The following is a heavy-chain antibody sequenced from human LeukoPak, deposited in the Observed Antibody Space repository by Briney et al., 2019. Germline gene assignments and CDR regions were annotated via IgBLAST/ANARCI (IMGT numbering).Heavy chain of an antibody. CDR1: GFTFSSYW. Sequence: QSGGSLRLSCAASGFTFSSYWMSWVRQAPGKGLEWVSAIYTGGSTYYAGSVKGRFTISRDNSKNTLYLQMNSLRAEDTAVYYCARNLYYYDSSGYYYYWGQGTLVTVSS. J-gene: IGHJ4*02. CDR3: ARNLYYYDSSGYYYY. CDR2: IYTGGST. D-gene: IGHD3-22*01. V-gene: IGHV3-66*01.